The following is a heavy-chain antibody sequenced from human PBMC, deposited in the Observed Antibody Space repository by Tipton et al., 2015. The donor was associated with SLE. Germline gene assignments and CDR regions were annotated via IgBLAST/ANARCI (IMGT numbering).Heavy chain of an antibody. V-gene: IGHV4-59*11. Sequence: TLSLTCAVSDDSFSSRYWSWVRQSPGKGLEWIGYIYYSGDTNYKPSLKNRVTMSIDMSKKQFSLKLMSVTAADTAVYYCARSARGGFDLWGQGTMVTVSS. J-gene: IGHJ3*01. CDR3: ARSARGGFDL. CDR2: IYYSGDT. D-gene: IGHD3-10*01. CDR1: DDSFSSRY.